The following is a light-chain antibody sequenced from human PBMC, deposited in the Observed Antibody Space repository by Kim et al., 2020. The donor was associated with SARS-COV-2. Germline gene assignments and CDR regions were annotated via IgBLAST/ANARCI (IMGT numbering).Light chain of an antibody. CDR3: AAWEDSLKGVV. V-gene: IGLV1-44*01. CDR1: SYNIVSKT. Sequence: QRVTISCSASSYNIVSKTVNWYQQLLGTAPKRLSYSNNHLPSGVPDRCSGSKSDTSAPLAISGLQSEDEDDYYCAAWEDSLKGVVFGGGTRLIVL. CDR2: SNN. J-gene: IGLJ2*01.